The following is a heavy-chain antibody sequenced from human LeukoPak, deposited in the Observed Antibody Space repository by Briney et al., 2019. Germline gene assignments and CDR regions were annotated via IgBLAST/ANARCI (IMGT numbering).Heavy chain of an antibody. CDR1: GFTFGDYA. V-gene: IGHV3-49*03. D-gene: IGHD3-10*01. J-gene: IGHJ4*02. CDR2: IRSKAYGGTT. Sequence: PGRSLRLSCTASGFTFGDYAMSWFRQAPGKELEWVGFIRSKAYGGTTEYAASVKGRFTISRGDSKSIAYLQMNSLKTEDTAVYYCTTMVRGVTPPIYWGQGTLVTVSS. CDR3: TTMVRGVTPPIY.